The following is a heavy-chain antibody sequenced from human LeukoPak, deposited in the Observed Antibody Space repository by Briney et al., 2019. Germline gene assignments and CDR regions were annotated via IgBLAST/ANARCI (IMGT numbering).Heavy chain of an antibody. V-gene: IGHV3-23*01. CDR3: AKDPFGHSNGYYPTIFDF. CDR2: ISATGGTA. D-gene: IGHD3-22*01. J-gene: IGHJ4*02. Sequence: GVSLRLSCAASGFTFYDYSMSWVRQAPGKGLEWVSTISATGGTAYYADSVKGRFTISRDISKNTLYVQMNSLRAEDTALYYCAKDPFGHSNGYYPTIFDFWGQGTLVTVSS. CDR1: GFTFYDYS.